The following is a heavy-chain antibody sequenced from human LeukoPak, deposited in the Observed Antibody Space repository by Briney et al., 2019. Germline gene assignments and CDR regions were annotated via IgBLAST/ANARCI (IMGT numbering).Heavy chain of an antibody. CDR3: ARDYGRSIAAHRGDAFDI. D-gene: IGHD6-6*01. Sequence: ASVKASCKTSGYSFTGHYIHRVRQAPGQGLEWMGRINPNSGGSSFAQKFQGRVTMTRDTSIGTAYMELSSLRDDDTALYFCARDYGRSIAAHRGDAFDIWGQGTMVTVSS. CDR1: GYSFTGHY. V-gene: IGHV1-2*06. J-gene: IGHJ3*02. CDR2: INPNSGGS.